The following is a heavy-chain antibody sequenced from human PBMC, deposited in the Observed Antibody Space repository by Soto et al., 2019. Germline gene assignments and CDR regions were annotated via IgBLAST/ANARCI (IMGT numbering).Heavy chain of an antibody. CDR1: GFTFSSYG. D-gene: IGHD1-26*01. CDR3: AKTTSRLYYYYGMDV. Sequence: QVQLVESGGGVVQPGRSLRLSCAASGFTFSSYGMHWVRQAPGKGLEWVAVISYDGSNKYYADSVKGRFTISRDNSKNTLDLQMNSLRAEDTAVYYCAKTTSRLYYYYGMDVWGQGTTVTVSS. J-gene: IGHJ6*02. CDR2: ISYDGSNK. V-gene: IGHV3-30*18.